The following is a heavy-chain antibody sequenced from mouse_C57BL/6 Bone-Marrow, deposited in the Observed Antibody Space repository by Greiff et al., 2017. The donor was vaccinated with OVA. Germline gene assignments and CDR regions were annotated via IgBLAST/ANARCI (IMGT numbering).Heavy chain of an antibody. CDR3: TTGLGGFAD. CDR1: GFNIKDDY. D-gene: IGHD2-4*01. V-gene: IGHV14-4*01. J-gene: IGHJ3*01. Sequence: VQLQQSGAELVRPGASVKLSCTASGFNIKDDYMHWVKQRPEQGLEWIGWIDPENGDTEYASKFQGKATITADTSSNTAYLQLSSLTSEDTAVYYCTTGLGGFADWGQGTLVTVSA. CDR2: IDPENGDT.